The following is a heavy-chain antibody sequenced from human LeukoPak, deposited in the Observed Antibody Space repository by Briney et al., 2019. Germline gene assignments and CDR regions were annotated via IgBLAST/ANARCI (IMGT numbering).Heavy chain of an antibody. CDR2: INHNGST. Sequence: SETLSLTCAVYGGSFSGYYWSWIRQPPGKGLEWIGEINHNGSTNYNPSLKSRVTISVDTSKNQFSLKLSSVTAADTAVYYCARARRGYSYGTTPPYYYYGMDVWGKGTTVTVSS. J-gene: IGHJ6*04. V-gene: IGHV4-34*01. CDR3: ARARRGYSYGTTPPYYYYGMDV. CDR1: GGSFSGYY. D-gene: IGHD5-18*01.